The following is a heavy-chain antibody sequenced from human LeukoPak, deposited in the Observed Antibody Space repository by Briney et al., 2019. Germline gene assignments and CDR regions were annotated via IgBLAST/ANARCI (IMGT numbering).Heavy chain of an antibody. CDR2: MNPNSGNT. CDR1: GYTFTSYD. Sequence: ASVKVSCKASGYTFTSYDISWVRQATGQGLEWMGWMNPNSGNTGYAQKFQGRVTMTRNTSISTAYMELSSLRSEDTAVYYCARQLRFLEWSIYYYYYYMDVWGKGTTVTVSS. V-gene: IGHV1-8*01. CDR3: ARQLRFLEWSIYYYYYYMDV. D-gene: IGHD3-3*01. J-gene: IGHJ6*03.